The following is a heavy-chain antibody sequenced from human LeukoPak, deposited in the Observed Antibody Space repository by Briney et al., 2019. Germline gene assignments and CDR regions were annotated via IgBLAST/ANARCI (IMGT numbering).Heavy chain of an antibody. CDR1: GYSFTSYW. Sequence: GESLKISCKGSGYSFTSYWIGWVRQMPGKGLEWMGIIYPGDSDTRYSPSFQGQVAISADKSISTAYLQWSSLKALDTAMYYCARYQSGSYPYYYYYYMDVWSKGTTVTVSS. D-gene: IGHD1-26*01. CDR2: IYPGDSDT. CDR3: ARYQSGSYPYYYYYYMDV. V-gene: IGHV5-51*01. J-gene: IGHJ6*03.